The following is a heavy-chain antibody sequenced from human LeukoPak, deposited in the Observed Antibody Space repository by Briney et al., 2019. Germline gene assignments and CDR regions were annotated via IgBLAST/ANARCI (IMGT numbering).Heavy chain of an antibody. CDR1: GYAVTDHY. Sequence: ASVKVSCKASGYAVTDHYIYWVRQAPGQGLEWMGWIKPNSGGTNYAQKFQDRVTMTRDTSISTAYMDLSRLRSDDTAVYYCAKAAAVVTPWDLDYWGQGTLVTVSS. D-gene: IGHD4-23*01. J-gene: IGHJ4*02. V-gene: IGHV1-2*02. CDR2: IKPNSGGT. CDR3: AKAAAVVTPWDLDY.